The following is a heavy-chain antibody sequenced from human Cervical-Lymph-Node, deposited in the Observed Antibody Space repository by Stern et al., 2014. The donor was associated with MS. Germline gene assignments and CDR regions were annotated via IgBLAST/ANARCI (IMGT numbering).Heavy chain of an antibody. CDR1: GATFSTNG. CDR2: NVPIFERS. D-gene: IGHD4-23*01. J-gene: IGHJ5*02. CDR3: AREHHGGNFAA. V-gene: IGHV1-69*01. Sequence: QVQLVESCAAVKKPGSSVKVSCKVSGATFSTNGIRWVRQGPGHGLEWMGANVPIFERSNYAQRFRGRVTITADESTSTSYMELTSLRSDDTGVYYCAREHHGGNFAAWGQGTLVTVSS.